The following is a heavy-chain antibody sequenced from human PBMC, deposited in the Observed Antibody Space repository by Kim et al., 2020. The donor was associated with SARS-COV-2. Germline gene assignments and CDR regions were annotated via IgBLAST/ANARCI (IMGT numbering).Heavy chain of an antibody. D-gene: IGHD4-17*01. V-gene: IGHV3-23*01. J-gene: IGHJ6*02. CDR2: ISGSGGST. CDR1: GFTFSSYA. Sequence: GGSLRLSCAASGFTFSSYAMSWVRQAPGKGLEWVSAISGSGGSTYYADSVKGRFTISRDNSKNTLYLQMNSLRAEDTAVYYCAKAASMVTTVITPYYYYYGMDVWGQGTTVTVSS. CDR3: AKAASMVTTVITPYYYYYGMDV.